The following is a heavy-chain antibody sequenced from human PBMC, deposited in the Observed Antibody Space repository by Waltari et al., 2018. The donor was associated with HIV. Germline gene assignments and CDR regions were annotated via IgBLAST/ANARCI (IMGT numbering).Heavy chain of an antibody. D-gene: IGHD2-21*02. CDR2: IYSGGST. Sequence: GLVQPGGSLRLSCAASGFTVSSNYMSWVRQAPGKGLEWVSVIYSGGSTYYADSVKGRFTISRDNSKNTLYLQMNSLRAEDTAVYYCASIAYCGGDCYPRGMDVWGQGTTVTVSS. CDR1: GFTVSSNY. CDR3: ASIAYCGGDCYPRGMDV. V-gene: IGHV3-66*01. J-gene: IGHJ6*02.